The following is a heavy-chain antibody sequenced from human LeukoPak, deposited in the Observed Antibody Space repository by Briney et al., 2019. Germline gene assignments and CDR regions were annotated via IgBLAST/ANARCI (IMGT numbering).Heavy chain of an antibody. J-gene: IGHJ4*02. D-gene: IGHD6-13*01. CDR1: GFTFSGSA. V-gene: IGHV3-73*01. Sequence: GGSQRLSCAASGFTFSGSAMHWVRQASGKGLEWVGRIRSKANSYATAYAASVKGRFTISRDDSKNTAYLQMNSLKTEDTAVYYCTRYIAAVGKVNWGQGTLVTVSS. CDR3: TRYIAAVGKVN. CDR2: IRSKANSYAT.